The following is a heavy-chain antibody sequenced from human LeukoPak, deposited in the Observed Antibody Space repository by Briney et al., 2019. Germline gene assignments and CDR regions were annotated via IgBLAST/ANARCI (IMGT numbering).Heavy chain of an antibody. CDR2: IYTSGST. J-gene: IGHJ5*02. D-gene: IGHD5-12*01. CDR3: ARFSPPRGYSGYDRGWFDP. V-gene: IGHV4-61*02. Sequence: SETLSLTCTVSGGSISSGSYYWSWIRQPAGKGLEWIGRIYTSGSTNYNPSLKSRVTISVDTSKNQFSLKLSSVTAADTAVYYCARFSPPRGYSGYDRGWFDPWGQGTLVTVSS. CDR1: GGSISSGSYY.